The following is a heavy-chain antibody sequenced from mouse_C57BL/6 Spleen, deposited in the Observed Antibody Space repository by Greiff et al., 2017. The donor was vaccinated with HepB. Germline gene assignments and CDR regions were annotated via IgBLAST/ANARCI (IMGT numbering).Heavy chain of an antibody. V-gene: IGHV1-53*01. CDR2: SNPSNGGT. CDR3: ARKEDGSSSYWYFDV. J-gene: IGHJ1*03. Sequence: QVQLQQSGTELVKPGASVKLSCKASGYTFTSYWMHWVKQRPGQGLEWIGNSNPSNGGTNYNEKFKSKATLTVDKSSSTAYMQLSSLTSEDSAVYYCARKEDGSSSYWYFDVWGTGTTVTVSS. CDR1: GYTFTSYW. D-gene: IGHD1-1*01.